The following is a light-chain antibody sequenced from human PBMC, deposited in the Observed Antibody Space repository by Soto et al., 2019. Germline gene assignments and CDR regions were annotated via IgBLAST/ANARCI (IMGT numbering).Light chain of an antibody. Sequence: GDRVIITCRASQSVSNWLAWYQQKPGKAPNLLIDKASSLKSGVPSRFSGSGSGTEFTLTISNLQPDDFATYYCQQYDTYWTFGQGTKVDSK. CDR2: KAS. CDR1: QSVSNW. J-gene: IGKJ1*01. CDR3: QQYDTYWT. V-gene: IGKV1-5*03.